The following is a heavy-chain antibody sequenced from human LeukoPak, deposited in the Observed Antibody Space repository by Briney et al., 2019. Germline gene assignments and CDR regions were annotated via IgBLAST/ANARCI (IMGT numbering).Heavy chain of an antibody. J-gene: IGHJ4*02. CDR2: IWYDGSNK. V-gene: IGHV3-33*01. CDR1: GFTFSSYG. CDR3: ARSVVAVAGPPGDH. D-gene: IGHD6-19*01. Sequence: GRSLRLSCAASGFTFSSYGMHWVRQAPGKGLEWVAVIWYDGSNKYYADSVKGRFTISRDNSKNTLYLQMNSLRAEDTAVYYCARSVVAVAGPPGDHWGQGTLVTVSS.